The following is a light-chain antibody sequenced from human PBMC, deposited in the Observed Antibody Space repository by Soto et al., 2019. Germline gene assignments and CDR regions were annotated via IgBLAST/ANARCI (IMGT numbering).Light chain of an antibody. CDR1: SSNIGSKT. CDR2: SNN. J-gene: IGLJ2*01. CDR3: AAWDDSLNGVV. V-gene: IGLV1-44*01. Sequence: QSVLTQPPSASGTPGQRVTISCSGSSSNIGSKTVNWYQQLPGTAPKLLIYSNNQRPSWVPDRFSGSKSGTSASLAISGLQSEDEAAYYCAAWDDSLNGVVFGGGTKLTVL.